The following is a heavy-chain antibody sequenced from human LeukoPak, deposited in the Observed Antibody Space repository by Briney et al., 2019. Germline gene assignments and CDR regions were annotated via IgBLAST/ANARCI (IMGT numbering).Heavy chain of an antibody. CDR2: IYNSGIT. CDR3: ARHGDVRYFDWLKDGFDY. V-gene: IGHV4-4*09. Sequence: SETLSLTCTVFGGSISSYYWSWIRKPPGKGLEWIRYIYNSGITNKNPSLKSRVTISGDTSKNQFSLKLSSVTAADTAVYYCARHGDVRYFDWLKDGFDYWGQGTLVTVSS. CDR1: GGSISSYY. J-gene: IGHJ4*02. D-gene: IGHD3-9*01.